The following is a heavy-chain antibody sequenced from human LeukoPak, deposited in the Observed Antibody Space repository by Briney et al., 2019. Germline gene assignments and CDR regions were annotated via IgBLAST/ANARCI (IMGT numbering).Heavy chain of an antibody. CDR1: GGSISSSNW. V-gene: IGHV4-4*02. D-gene: IGHD2-8*02. CDR2: IYHSGST. Sequence: SGTLSLTCAVSGGSISSSNWWSWVRQPPGKGLEWIGEIYHSGSTNYNPSLKSRVTISVDTSKNQFSLRLTSVTAADTAVYYCARANYWYYYMDVWGKGTTVTVSS. CDR3: ARANYWYYYMDV. J-gene: IGHJ6*03.